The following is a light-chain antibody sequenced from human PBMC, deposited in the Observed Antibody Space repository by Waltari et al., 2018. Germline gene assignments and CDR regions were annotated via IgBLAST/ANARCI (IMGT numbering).Light chain of an antibody. Sequence: DRQMTQSPSSLSASVGARVTITCRASQSISSWLAWYQQKPGKAPKLLIYKASSLESGVPSRFSGSGSGTEFTLTISSLQPDDFATYYCQQYNSYAWSFGQGTKVEIK. CDR3: QQYNSYAWS. CDR1: QSISSW. V-gene: IGKV1-5*03. J-gene: IGKJ1*01. CDR2: KAS.